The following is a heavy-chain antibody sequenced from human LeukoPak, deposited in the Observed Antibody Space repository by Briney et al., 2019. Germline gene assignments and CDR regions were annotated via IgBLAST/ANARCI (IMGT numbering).Heavy chain of an antibody. D-gene: IGHD2-15*01. CDR2: IYTSGST. CDR3: ARDRHSRGLFDI. CDR1: GGSISSYY. J-gene: IGHJ3*02. Sequence: SETLSLTCTFSGGSISSYYWSWIRQPAGKGLEWIGRIYTSGSTNYNPSLKSRVTMSVDTSKNQFSLKLSSVTAADTAVYYCARDRHSRGLFDIWGQGTMVTVSS. V-gene: IGHV4-4*07.